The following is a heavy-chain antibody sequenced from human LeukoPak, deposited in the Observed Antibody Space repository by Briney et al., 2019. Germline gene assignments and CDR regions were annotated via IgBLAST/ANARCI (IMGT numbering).Heavy chain of an antibody. V-gene: IGHV4-59*01. D-gene: IGHD2-2*01. CDR1: GGSISSYY. CDR2: IYYSGST. Sequence: PSETLSLTCTVSGGSISSYYWSWIRQPPGKGLEWIGYIYYSGSTNYNPSLKSRVTISVGTSKNQFSLKLSSVTAADTAVYYCARDMTHPVGPSGFDPWGQGTLVTVSS. CDR3: ARDMTHPVGPSGFDP. J-gene: IGHJ5*02.